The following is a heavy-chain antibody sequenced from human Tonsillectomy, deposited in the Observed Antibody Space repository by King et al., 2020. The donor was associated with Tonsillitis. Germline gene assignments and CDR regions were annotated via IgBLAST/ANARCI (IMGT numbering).Heavy chain of an antibody. CDR1: GFIFDDYA. V-gene: IGHV3-9*01. CDR3: TKDTDDFWSGPFDY. CDR2: ISWNGGSI. J-gene: IGHJ4*02. D-gene: IGHD3-3*01. Sequence: DVQLVESEGGLVQPGRSLRLSCAASGFIFDDYAMHWVRQAPGKGLEWVSGISWNGGSIGYAASVKGRFTISRDNAKNSLYLQMNSLRAEDTALYFCTKDTDDFWSGPFDYWGQGTLVTVSS.